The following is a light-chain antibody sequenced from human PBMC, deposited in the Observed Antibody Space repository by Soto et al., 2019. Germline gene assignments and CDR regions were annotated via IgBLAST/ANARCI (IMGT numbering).Light chain of an antibody. CDR3: LLRYSSLWT. CDR2: AAS. CDR1: QNINSD. J-gene: IGKJ1*01. V-gene: IGKV1-39*01. Sequence: DIQMTQSPSSLSAYVGDRVTITCRDSQNINSDLTWYQQKPGKAPKVLNYAASSLQSGVPSRFSGSEYGTDFTLTISSLQPEDLAAYYRLLRYSSLWTFGKGTKVEIK.